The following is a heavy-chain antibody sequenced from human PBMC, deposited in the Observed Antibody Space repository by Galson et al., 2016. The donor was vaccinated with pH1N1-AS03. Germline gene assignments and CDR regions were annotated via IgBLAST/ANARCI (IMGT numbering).Heavy chain of an antibody. D-gene: IGHD3-3*01. CDR3: ARHATTRSEVFGVPFYHYYYTDV. Sequence: TLSLTCAVYGESFSDYYWSWIRQPPGKGLEWIGEINHSGSIKYNPSLKSRVTISEDRSKNQVSLSLSSVTAADTAVYHCARHATTRSEVFGVPFYHYYYTDVWGKGTTVTVSS. CDR1: GESFSDYY. J-gene: IGHJ6*03. V-gene: IGHV4-34*01. CDR2: INHSGSI.